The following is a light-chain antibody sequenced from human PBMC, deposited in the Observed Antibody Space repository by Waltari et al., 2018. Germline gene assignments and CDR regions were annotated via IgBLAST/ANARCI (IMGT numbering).Light chain of an antibody. CDR2: KAS. CDR1: QSLSNW. Sequence: IQMTQSPFTMSASVGDRVTITFRDSQSLSNWLAWYQQKPGKAPKVLIYKASTLESGVPSKFSGSGSGTEFTLTISSLQPDDFATYYCQQYRNLWTFGQGTKVEIQ. J-gene: IGKJ1*01. CDR3: QQYRNLWT. V-gene: IGKV1-5*03.